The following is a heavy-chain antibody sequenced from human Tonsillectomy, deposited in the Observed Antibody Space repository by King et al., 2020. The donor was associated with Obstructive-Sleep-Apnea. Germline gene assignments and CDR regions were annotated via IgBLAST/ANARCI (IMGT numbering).Heavy chain of an antibody. V-gene: IGHV4-38-2*02. J-gene: IGHJ4*01. D-gene: IGHD2-15*01. CDR2: IYHSGST. CDR3: AREKWSTGGD. CDR1: GYSISSGYY. Sequence: QLQESGPGLVKPSETLSLTCTVSGYSISSGYYWGWIRQPPGKGLEWIGSIYHSGSTYYNPSLKSRVTISVDTSKNQFSLKLSSVTAADTAVYYCAREKWSTGGDWGHGTLVTVSS.